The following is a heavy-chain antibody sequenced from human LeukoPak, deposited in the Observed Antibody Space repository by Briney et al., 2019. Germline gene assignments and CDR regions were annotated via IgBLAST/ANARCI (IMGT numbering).Heavy chain of an antibody. J-gene: IGHJ3*02. Sequence: GASVKVSCKASGYTFTSYGISWVRQAPGQGLEWMGWISAYNGNTNYAQKFQGRVTMTTDTSTSTAYMELRSLRSDDTAVYYCARAKVRGAAAGTTNAFDIWGQGTMVTVSS. CDR3: ARAKVRGAAAGTTNAFDI. D-gene: IGHD6-13*01. CDR2: ISAYNGNT. CDR1: GYTFTSYG. V-gene: IGHV1-18*01.